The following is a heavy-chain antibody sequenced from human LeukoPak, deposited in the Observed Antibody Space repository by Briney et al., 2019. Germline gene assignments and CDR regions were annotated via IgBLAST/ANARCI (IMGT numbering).Heavy chain of an antibody. V-gene: IGHV3-23*01. CDR1: GFTFSSYA. CDR3: GKKTGYSSGWYLES. J-gene: IGHJ4*02. CDR2: ISGSGSNT. D-gene: IGHD6-19*01. Sequence: GGSLRLSCAASGFTFSSYAVSWVRQAPGKGLEWVAAISGSGSNTYYADYVKGRFTISRDNSKNTLYLQMNSLRAEDAAVYYCGKKTGYSSGWYLESWGQGTLVTVSS.